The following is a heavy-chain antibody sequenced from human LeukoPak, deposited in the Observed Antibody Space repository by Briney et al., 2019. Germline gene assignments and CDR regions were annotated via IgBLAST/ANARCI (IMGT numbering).Heavy chain of an antibody. V-gene: IGHV5-51*01. J-gene: IGHJ4*02. CDR2: IYPADSDT. CDR3: ARLTTVVKGVIDY. Sequence: GGSLKIYRKGLGYSFTSYWIGWVRQVPGKGLEWMGIIYPADSDTRYSPSFQGQVTISADKSISTAYLQWSSLKASDTAMYYCARLTTVVKGVIDYWGQGTLVTVSS. CDR1: GYSFTSYW. D-gene: IGHD4-23*01.